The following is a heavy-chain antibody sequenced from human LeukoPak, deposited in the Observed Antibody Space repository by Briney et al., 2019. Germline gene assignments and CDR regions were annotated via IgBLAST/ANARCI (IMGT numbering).Heavy chain of an antibody. Sequence: GGSLRLSCAASGVTFSSYAMSWVRQAPGKGLEWVSAISNSGGSTYYADSVKGRFTISRDNSNTRLYLEMNSLRADDQAIFYWAKRRTSYDILTGYSGFDPWGEGTLVSVFS. V-gene: IGHV3-23*01. D-gene: IGHD3-9*01. CDR1: GVTFSSYA. J-gene: IGHJ5*02. CDR2: ISNSGGST. CDR3: AKRRTSYDILTGYSGFDP.